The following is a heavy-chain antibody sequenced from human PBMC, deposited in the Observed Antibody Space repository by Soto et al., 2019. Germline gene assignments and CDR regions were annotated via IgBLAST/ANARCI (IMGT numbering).Heavy chain of an antibody. CDR3: ARVSLVGPSGGRYFDY. Sequence: EVQLVESGGGLVQPGGSLRLSCAASGFTFSAHYMDWVRQAPGKGLEWVGRIKNKANSYTTEYAASVEGRFTISREDSQNSLYLQMNSLKTEDTVVYYCARVSLVGPSGGRYFDYWGQGSQVAVSS. CDR2: IKNKANSYTT. V-gene: IGHV3-72*01. D-gene: IGHD1-26*01. J-gene: IGHJ4*02. CDR1: GFTFSAHY.